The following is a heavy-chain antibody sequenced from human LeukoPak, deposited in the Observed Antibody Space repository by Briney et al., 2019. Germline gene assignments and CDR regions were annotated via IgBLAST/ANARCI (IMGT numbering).Heavy chain of an antibody. CDR1: GFTFSSYA. Sequence: GGSLRLSCAASGFTFSSYAMSWVRQAPGKGLEWVSAISGSGGSTYYADSVKGRFTISRDNSKSTLYLQMNSLRAEDTAVYYCAKDGGYSYGYSLDYWGQGTLVTVSS. J-gene: IGHJ4*02. CDR3: AKDGGYSYGYSLDY. D-gene: IGHD5-18*01. V-gene: IGHV3-23*01. CDR2: ISGSGGST.